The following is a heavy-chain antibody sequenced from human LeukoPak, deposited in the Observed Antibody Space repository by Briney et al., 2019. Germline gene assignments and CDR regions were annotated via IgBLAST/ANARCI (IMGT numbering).Heavy chain of an antibody. CDR2: IIPIFGTA. Sequence: GASVKVSCKASGGTFSSYAISWVRQAPGQGLEWMGGIIPIFGTANYAQKFQGRVTITADKSKSTAYMELSSLRSEDTAVYYCASTYRGDYYGSGSYYKYWGQGTLVTVSS. CDR1: GGTFSSYA. D-gene: IGHD3-10*01. V-gene: IGHV1-69*06. J-gene: IGHJ4*02. CDR3: ASTYRGDYYGSGSYYKY.